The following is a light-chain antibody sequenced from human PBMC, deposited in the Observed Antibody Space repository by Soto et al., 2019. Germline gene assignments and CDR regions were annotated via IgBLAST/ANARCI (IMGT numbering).Light chain of an antibody. CDR2: SNS. CDR3: STWDDSLRGWV. J-gene: IGLJ3*02. V-gene: IGLV1-44*01. Sequence: QSVLTQPPSVSGTPGQRVTISCSGSRSNIGTNTVNWYQQLPGTAPKVLIYSNSQRPSGVPDRFSASKSGTSASLAISGLHSEDEADYYCSTWDDSLRGWVFGGGTQLTVL. CDR1: RSNIGTNT.